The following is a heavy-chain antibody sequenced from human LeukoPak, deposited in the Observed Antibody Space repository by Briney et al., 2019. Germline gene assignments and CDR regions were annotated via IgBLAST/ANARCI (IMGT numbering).Heavy chain of an antibody. CDR2: ISGSGGST. V-gene: IGHV3-23*01. CDR1: GFTFSSSA. CDR3: AKDRTIVGAYDY. J-gene: IGHJ4*02. Sequence: GGSLRLFCAASGFTFSSSAMRSARQAPGEGLECVSSISGSGGSTYYADSVKGRFTISRDNSKNTLYLQINSLRAEDTAVYYCAKDRTIVGAYDYWGQGTLVTVSS. D-gene: IGHD1-26*01.